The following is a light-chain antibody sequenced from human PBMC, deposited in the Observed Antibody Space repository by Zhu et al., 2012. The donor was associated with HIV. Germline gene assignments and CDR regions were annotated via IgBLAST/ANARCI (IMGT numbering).Light chain of an antibody. CDR1: QRVPNNY. Sequence: DIVLTQSPGTLSLSVGERATLSCRASQRVPNNYLAWYQHKPGQAPTLLIYGTSSRASGITDRFSGGGSETDFTLTINRVDPEDFAVYFCQQYGSFPRTFGQGTSLDIK. V-gene: IGKV3-20*01. CDR3: QQYGSFPRT. J-gene: IGKJ2*01. CDR2: GTS.